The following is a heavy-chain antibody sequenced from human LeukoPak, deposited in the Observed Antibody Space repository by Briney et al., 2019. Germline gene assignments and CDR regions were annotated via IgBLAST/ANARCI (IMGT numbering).Heavy chain of an antibody. D-gene: IGHD3-10*01. CDR3: ARNSMVRGVIFDY. CDR2: IDTSGNT. J-gene: IGHJ4*02. Sequence: KASETLSLTCTVSGGSISSYYWSWIRQPAGKGLEWIGRIDTSGNTNYKPSLKSRVTMSVDTSKKQFSLKLSSVTAADTAVYYCARNSMVRGVIFDYWGQGTLVTVSS. CDR1: GGSISSYY. V-gene: IGHV4-4*07.